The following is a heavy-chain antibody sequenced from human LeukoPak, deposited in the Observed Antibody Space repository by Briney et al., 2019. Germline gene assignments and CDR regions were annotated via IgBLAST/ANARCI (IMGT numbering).Heavy chain of an antibody. Sequence: SGPTLVKPTQTLTLTCTFSGFSLSTSGMCVSWIRQPPGKALEWLARIDWDDDKYYSTSLKTRLTISKDTSKNQVVLTMTNMDPVDTATYYCARMILTGYHPYGMDVWGQGTTATVSS. D-gene: IGHD3-9*01. CDR1: GFSLSTSGMC. V-gene: IGHV2-70*11. CDR2: IDWDDDK. CDR3: ARMILTGYHPYGMDV. J-gene: IGHJ6*02.